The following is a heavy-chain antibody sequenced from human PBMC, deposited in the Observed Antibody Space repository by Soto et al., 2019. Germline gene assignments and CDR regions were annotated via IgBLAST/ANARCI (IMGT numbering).Heavy chain of an antibody. Sequence: EVQLLESGGGLVQPGGSLRLSCAASGFTFSSYAMSWVRQAPGKGLEWVSAISGSGGSTYYADSVKGRFTISRDTSKNTLYRQMNSLRAEDTAVYYCAKFSEIVVVPAAIPGDWFDPWGQGTLVTVSS. J-gene: IGHJ5*02. CDR1: GFTFSSYA. D-gene: IGHD2-2*02. V-gene: IGHV3-23*01. CDR3: AKFSEIVVVPAAIPGDWFDP. CDR2: ISGSGGST.